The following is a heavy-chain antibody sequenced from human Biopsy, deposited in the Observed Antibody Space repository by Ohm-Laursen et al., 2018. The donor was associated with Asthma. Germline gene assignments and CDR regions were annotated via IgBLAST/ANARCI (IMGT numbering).Heavy chain of an antibody. Sequence: GASVKVSCKSLGGTSSTYVIGWVRQAPGQGLEWMGGINSVFGTTTYPQKFQDRVTITADDSTSTVYMELSSLRSEDTAVYYCARKAGSCISRTCYSLDFWGQGTLVTVSS. V-gene: IGHV1-69*13. CDR3: ARKAGSCISRTCYSLDF. D-gene: IGHD2-2*01. CDR2: INSVFGTT. CDR1: GGTSSTYV. J-gene: IGHJ4*02.